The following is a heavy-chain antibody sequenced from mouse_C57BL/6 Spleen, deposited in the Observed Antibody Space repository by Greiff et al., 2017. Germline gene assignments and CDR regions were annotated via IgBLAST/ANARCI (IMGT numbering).Heavy chain of an antibody. CDR3: ARGAYYDYGGNVDY. V-gene: IGHV1-82*01. Sequence: QVQLKQSGPELVKPGASVKISCKASGYAFSSSWMNWVKQRPGKGLEWIGRIYPGDGDTNYNGKFKGTAPLTADKSSSTAYMQLSSLTSEDSAVYFCARGAYYDYGGNVDYGGQGTTLTVSS. D-gene: IGHD2-4*01. CDR2: IYPGDGDT. CDR1: GYAFSSSW. J-gene: IGHJ2*01.